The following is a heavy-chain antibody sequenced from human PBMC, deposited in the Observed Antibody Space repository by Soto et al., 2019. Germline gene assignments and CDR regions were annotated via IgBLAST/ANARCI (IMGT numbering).Heavy chain of an antibody. D-gene: IGHD5-12*01. CDR3: ARRGATQGAFDI. V-gene: IGHV3-30-3*01. CDR2: ISYDGTNK. J-gene: IGHJ3*02. CDR1: GFTFSTYA. Sequence: QVQLVESGGGVVQPGRSLRLSCAASGFTFSTYAMHWVRQAPGKGLEWVAFISYDGTNKLYSDSVKGRFTISRDNSKNTLYLQMNSLRAEDTSVYYCARRGATQGAFDIWGQGTMVTVSS.